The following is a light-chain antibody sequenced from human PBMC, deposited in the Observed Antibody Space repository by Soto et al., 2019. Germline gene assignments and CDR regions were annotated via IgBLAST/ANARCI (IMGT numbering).Light chain of an antibody. V-gene: IGLV2-8*01. J-gene: IGLJ2*01. CDR1: SSDVGGYNY. CDR2: EVS. CDR3: SSYAGSNNLV. Sequence: QSVLTQPPSASGSPGQSVTISCTGTSSDVGGYNYVSWYQQHPGKAPKLIIYEVSKRPSGFPDRFSGSKSGNTASLTVSGLQAEDEADYYCSSYAGSNNLVFGGGTKLTVL.